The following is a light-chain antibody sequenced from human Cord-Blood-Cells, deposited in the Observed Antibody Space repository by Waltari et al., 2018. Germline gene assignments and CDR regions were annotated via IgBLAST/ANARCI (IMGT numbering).Light chain of an antibody. CDR1: QRISSY. Sequence: DIQMTQSPSSLSASVGDRVTITCRASQRISSYLNWYQQKPGKAPKLLIYAASSLQCGVPARFSGSGSGTDFTLTISRLQPEDVATYYCQQSYSTPFTFGEGTKVEIK. CDR3: QQSYSTPFT. V-gene: IGKV1-39*01. J-gene: IGKJ1*01. CDR2: AAS.